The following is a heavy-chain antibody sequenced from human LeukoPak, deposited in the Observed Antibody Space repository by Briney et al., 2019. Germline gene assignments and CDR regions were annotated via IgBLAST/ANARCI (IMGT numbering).Heavy chain of an antibody. Sequence: ASVKLSCTASGYTFTSYYMHWVRQAPPQGLEWMGIINPSGGSTSYAQKFQVRVTMTRDMSTSTAYMELSRLRSDDTAVYYCAKVRGIAAAGPYYSYYMDVWGKGTTVTVSS. J-gene: IGHJ6*03. D-gene: IGHD6-13*01. CDR3: AKVRGIAAAGPYYSYYMDV. V-gene: IGHV1-46*01. CDR1: GYTFTSYY. CDR2: INPSGGST.